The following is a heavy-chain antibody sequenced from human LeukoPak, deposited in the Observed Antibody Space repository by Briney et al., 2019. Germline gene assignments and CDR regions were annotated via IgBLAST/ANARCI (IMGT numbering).Heavy chain of an antibody. CDR1: GGSFSGYY. Sequence: PSETLSHTCAVYGGSFSGYYWSWTRQPPGKGLEWIGEINHSGSTNYNPSLKSRVTISVDTSKNQFSLKLSSVTAADTAVYYCARGRRGYSTFGNWFDPWGQGTLVTVSS. D-gene: IGHD5-18*01. CDR3: ARGRRGYSTFGNWFDP. CDR2: INHSGST. V-gene: IGHV4-34*01. J-gene: IGHJ5*02.